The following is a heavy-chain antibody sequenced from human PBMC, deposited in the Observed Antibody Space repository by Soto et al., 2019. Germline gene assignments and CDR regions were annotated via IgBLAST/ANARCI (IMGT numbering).Heavy chain of an antibody. CDR1: GFTFSDYG. CDR2: ITWGGSA. V-gene: IGHV3-23*01. J-gene: IGHJ6*02. CDR3: AKEKTSSTYDGLDA. Sequence: GGSLRLSCAGSGFTFSDYGMSWVRQAPGKGLEWVSGITWGGSAYYAESVRGRFIISRDSSKNTLYVQMNSLRAEDTAIYYCAKEKTSSTYDGLDAWGQGTPVTVSS.